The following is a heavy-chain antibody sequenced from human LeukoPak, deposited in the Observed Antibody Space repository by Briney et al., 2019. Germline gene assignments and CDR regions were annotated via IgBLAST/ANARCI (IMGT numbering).Heavy chain of an antibody. V-gene: IGHV4-59*08. Sequence: SETLSLTCTVSGGSTSSYYWSWIRQPPWKGLEWIGYIYYSGSTNYNPSLKSRVTISVDTSKNQFSLKLSSVTAADTAVYYCARAYYYDSSGYYHLAFDIWGQGTMVTDSS. CDR3: ARAYYYDSSGYYHLAFDI. CDR2: IYYSGST. CDR1: GGSTSSYY. D-gene: IGHD3-22*01. J-gene: IGHJ3*02.